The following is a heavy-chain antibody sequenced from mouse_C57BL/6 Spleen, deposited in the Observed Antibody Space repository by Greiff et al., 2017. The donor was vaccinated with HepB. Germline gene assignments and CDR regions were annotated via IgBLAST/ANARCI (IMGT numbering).Heavy chain of an antibody. J-gene: IGHJ3*01. V-gene: IGHV5-4*03. Sequence: EVMLVESGGGLVKPGGSQKLSCAASGFTFSSYAMSWVRQTPEKRLEWVATISDGGSYTYYPDNVKGRFTISRDNAKNNLYLQMSHLKSEDTAMYYCARGGLWLRRGFAYWGQGTLVTVSA. CDR2: ISDGGSYT. CDR1: GFTFSSYA. D-gene: IGHD2-2*01. CDR3: ARGGLWLRRGFAY.